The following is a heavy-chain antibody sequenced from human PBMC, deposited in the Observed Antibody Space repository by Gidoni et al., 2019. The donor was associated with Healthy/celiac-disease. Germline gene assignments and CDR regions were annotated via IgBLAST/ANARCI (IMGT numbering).Heavy chain of an antibody. CDR1: GFTFSSYS. J-gene: IGHJ6*02. CDR3: ARALPSDCSSTSCYRYYYYYGMDV. Sequence: EVQLVESGGGLVKPGGSLRLSCAASGFTFSSYSMNWVRQAPGKGLEWVSSISSSSSYIYYADSVKGRFTISRDNAKNSLYLQMNSLRAEDTAVYYCARALPSDCSSTSCYRYYYYYGMDVWGQGTTVTVSS. V-gene: IGHV3-21*01. D-gene: IGHD2-2*02. CDR2: ISSSSSYI.